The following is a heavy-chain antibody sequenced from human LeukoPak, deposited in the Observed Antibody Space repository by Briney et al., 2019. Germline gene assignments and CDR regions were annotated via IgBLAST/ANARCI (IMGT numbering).Heavy chain of an antibody. D-gene: IGHD2-15*01. CDR2: VIGSGDKT. Sequence: GGSLRPSCAASGFTFSNYAMNWVRQAPGKGLEWVSAVIGSGDKTKYADSVKGRFTISRDNSKNTLYLQMNSLRAEDTSVYYCAKVRCSGGTCYLDHFDYWGQGTLVTVSS. CDR1: GFTFSNYA. V-gene: IGHV3-23*01. CDR3: AKVRCSGGTCYLDHFDY. J-gene: IGHJ4*02.